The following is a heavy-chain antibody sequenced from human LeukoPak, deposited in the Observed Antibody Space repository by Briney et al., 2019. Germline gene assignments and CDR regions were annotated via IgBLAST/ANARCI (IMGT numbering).Heavy chain of an antibody. CDR1: GFPFSSYW. CDR2: IKQDGSKK. J-gene: IGHJ6*02. Sequence: GGSLRLPCVASGFPFSSYWMTWVRQAPGKGLEWVANIKQDGSKKSYVDSVKGRFTISRDNAKNSLSLQMNSLRAEDTALYYCARGNAMGVWGQGTTVTASS. CDR3: ARGNAMGV. V-gene: IGHV3-7*01.